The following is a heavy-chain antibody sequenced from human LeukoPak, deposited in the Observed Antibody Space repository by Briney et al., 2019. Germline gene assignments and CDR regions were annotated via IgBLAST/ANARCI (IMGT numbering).Heavy chain of an antibody. D-gene: IGHD3-10*01. V-gene: IGHV3-30*02. CDR2: IRYDGSNK. CDR1: GFTFSSYG. Sequence: GGSLRLSCAASGFTFSSYGMHWVRQAPGKGLEWVAFIRYDGSNKYYAVSVKGRFTISRDNSKNTLYLQMNSLRSDDTAVYYCARGSALPMVRGSVWGPTPSLFDYWGQGTLVTVSS. J-gene: IGHJ4*02. CDR3: ARGSALPMVRGSVWGPTPSLFDY.